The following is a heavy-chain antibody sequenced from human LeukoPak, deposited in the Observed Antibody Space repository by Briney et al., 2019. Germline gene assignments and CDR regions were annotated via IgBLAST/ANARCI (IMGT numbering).Heavy chain of an antibody. J-gene: IGHJ5*02. V-gene: IGHV6-1*01. D-gene: IGHD6-13*01. Sequence: SQTLSLTCVISGDSVSNTAAGWSWIRQSPSRGLEWLGRTYYRSKWYNDYAVSVKSRITINPDTSKNQFSLQLNSVTPEDTAVYYCARDGSKGRSSSWYEGFDPWGQGTLVTVSS. CDR3: ARDGSKGRSSSWYEGFDP. CDR2: TYYRSKWYN. CDR1: GDSVSNTAAG.